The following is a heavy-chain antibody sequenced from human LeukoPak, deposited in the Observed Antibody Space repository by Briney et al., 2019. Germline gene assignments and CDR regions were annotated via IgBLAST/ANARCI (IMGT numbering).Heavy chain of an antibody. Sequence: SETLSLTCTVSGGSISSYYWSWIRQPAGKGLEWIGRIYTSGSTNYNPSLKSRVTMSVDTSKNQFSLKLSSVTAADTAVYYCARVISDFWSGSTHYFDYWGQGTLVTVSS. CDR3: ARVISDFWSGSTHYFDY. CDR2: IYTSGST. CDR1: GGSISSYY. D-gene: IGHD3-3*01. V-gene: IGHV4-4*07. J-gene: IGHJ4*02.